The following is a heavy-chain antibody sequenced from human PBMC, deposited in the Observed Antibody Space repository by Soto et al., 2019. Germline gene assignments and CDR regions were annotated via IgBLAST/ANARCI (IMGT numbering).Heavy chain of an antibody. CDR3: ARAATCRAGHCYHFAY. Sequence: EVQLLESGGGLVQPGESLRLSCAASGFAFSSYAMAWVRQAPGKGLEWVCAIGISYGDTYYGDSVKGRFTVSRDNSKKTLFLQMDTPRAEDTAVYYCARAATCRAGHCYHFAYWGQGALVIVSS. D-gene: IGHD2-21*02. CDR1: GFAFSSYA. CDR2: IGISYGDT. J-gene: IGHJ4*02. V-gene: IGHV3-23*01.